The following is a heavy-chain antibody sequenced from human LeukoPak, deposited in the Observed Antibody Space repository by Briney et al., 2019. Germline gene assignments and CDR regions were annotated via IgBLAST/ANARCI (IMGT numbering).Heavy chain of an antibody. J-gene: IGHJ6*02. CDR3: AKDLGTGCSGGSCPYYYGMDV. CDR1: GFTFSSYG. D-gene: IGHD2-15*01. V-gene: IGHV3-30*18. CDR2: ISYDGSNK. Sequence: GGSLRLSCAASGFTFSSYGMHRVRQAPGKGLEWVAVISYDGSNKYYADSVKGRFTISRDNSKNTLYLQMNSLRAEDTAVYYCAKDLGTGCSGGSCPYYYGMDVWGQGTTVTVSS.